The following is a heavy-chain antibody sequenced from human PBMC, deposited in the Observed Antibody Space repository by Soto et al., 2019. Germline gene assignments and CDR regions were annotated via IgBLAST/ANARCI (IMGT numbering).Heavy chain of an antibody. D-gene: IGHD3-10*01. CDR3: AKDRRREEFYYYYGMDV. CDR1: GFTFSSYG. CDR2: ISYDGSNK. J-gene: IGHJ6*02. V-gene: IGHV3-30*18. Sequence: VGSMRLSCAASGFTFSSYGMHWVRQAPGNGLEWVAFISYDGSNKCYADSVKGRFTISRDNSKNTLYLQMNSLRAEDTAVYYCAKDRRREEFYYYYGMDVWGQGTTVTVSS.